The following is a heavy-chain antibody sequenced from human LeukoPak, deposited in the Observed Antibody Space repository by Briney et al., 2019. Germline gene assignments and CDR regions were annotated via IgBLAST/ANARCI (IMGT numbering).Heavy chain of an antibody. J-gene: IGHJ4*02. CDR1: GGTISSGDYY. CDR3: ARGLFGELWFDY. V-gene: IGHV4-30-4*01. Sequence: SETLSLTCTVSGGTISSGDYYWSWIRQPPGKGLEWIGYIYYSGSTYYNPSLKSRVTISVDTSKNQFSLKLSSVTAADTAVYYCARGLFGELWFDYWGQGTLVTVSS. CDR2: IYYSGST. D-gene: IGHD3-10*02.